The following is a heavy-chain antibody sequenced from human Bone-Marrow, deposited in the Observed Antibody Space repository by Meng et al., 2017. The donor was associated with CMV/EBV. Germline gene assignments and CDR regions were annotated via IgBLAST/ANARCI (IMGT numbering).Heavy chain of an antibody. D-gene: IGHD2-2*01. Sequence: YGGSFSGYYWSWIRQPPGKGLEWIGEINHSGSTNYSPSLKSRVTISVDTSKNQFSLKLSSVTAADTAVYYCARRRYCSSTSCYSFDPWGQGTLVTVSS. J-gene: IGHJ5*02. V-gene: IGHV4-34*01. CDR2: INHSGST. CDR1: GGSFSGYY. CDR3: ARRRYCSSTSCYSFDP.